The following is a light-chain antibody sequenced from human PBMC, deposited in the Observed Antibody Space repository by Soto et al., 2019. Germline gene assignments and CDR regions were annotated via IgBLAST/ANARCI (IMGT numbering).Light chain of an antibody. J-gene: IGKJ4*01. CDR3: QQRSNWPPRVT. CDR2: DAS. CDR1: QTVRNNY. Sequence: EFVLTQSPGTLSFSPGERSALSCMASQTVRNNYLAWYQQKPGQAPRLLIYDASSRATGIPDRFSGGGSGTDFTLTISSLEPEDFAVYYCQQRSNWPPRVTFGGGTKVDIK. V-gene: IGKV3D-20*02.